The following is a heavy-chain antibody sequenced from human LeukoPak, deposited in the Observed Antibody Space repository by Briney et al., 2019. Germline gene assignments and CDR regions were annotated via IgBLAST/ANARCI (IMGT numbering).Heavy chain of an antibody. V-gene: IGHV3-11*01. D-gene: IGHD1-26*01. CDR2: ISSSGSTI. Sequence: GGSLRLSCAASGFTFSDYYMSWIRQAPGKGLEWVSYISSSGSTIYYADSVKGRFTISRDNSKNTLYLQMNSLRAEDTAVYYCAKRAKKYYYYYMDVWGKGTTVTISS. CDR3: AKRAKKYYYYYMDV. J-gene: IGHJ6*03. CDR1: GFTFSDYY.